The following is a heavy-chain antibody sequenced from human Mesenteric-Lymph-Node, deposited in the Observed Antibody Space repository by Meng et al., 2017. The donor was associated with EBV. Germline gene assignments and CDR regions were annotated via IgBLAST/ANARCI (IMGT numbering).Heavy chain of an antibody. CDR2: ISAYNGNT. Sequence: QGQLVQSGAEVKKPGASVKVSCKDSGYTFTNYGIIWVRQAPGQGLEWMGWISAYNGNTNYAQKLQGRVTMTTDTSRSTAYMELRSLRSDDTALYYCARDLGMITFGGASDYWGQGTLVTVSS. J-gene: IGHJ4*02. D-gene: IGHD3-16*01. CDR1: GYTFTNYG. V-gene: IGHV1-18*01. CDR3: ARDLGMITFGGASDY.